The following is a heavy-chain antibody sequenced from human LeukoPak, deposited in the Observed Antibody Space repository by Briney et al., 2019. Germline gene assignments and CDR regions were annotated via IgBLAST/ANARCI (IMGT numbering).Heavy chain of an antibody. CDR3: ARDDTQITFGGVIVTLDY. CDR1: GFTFSSYS. V-gene: IGHV3-21*01. CDR2: ISSSSSYI. J-gene: IGHJ4*02. Sequence: PGGSLRLSCAASGFTFSSYSMNWVRQAPGKGLEWVSSISSSSSYIYYADSVKGRFTISRDNAKNSLYLQMNSLRAEDTAVYYCARDDTQITFGGVIVTLDYWGQGTLVTVSS. D-gene: IGHD3-16*02.